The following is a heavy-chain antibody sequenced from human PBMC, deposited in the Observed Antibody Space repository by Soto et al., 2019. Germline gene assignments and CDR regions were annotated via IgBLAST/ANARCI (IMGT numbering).Heavy chain of an antibody. CDR3: ASGYSGTYYAGGSAFDI. V-gene: IGHV3-7*01. Sequence: GSLRLSCAASGFAFSDYWMSWVCQAPGNGLEWMANIKNDGSNKYYVDSVKGRFTISRDNSKTTLYVQVNSVRAEDTAVYYCASGYSGTYYAGGSAFDIWGKVIMLTL. CDR2: IKNDGSNK. J-gene: IGHJ3*02. CDR1: GFAFSDYW. D-gene: IGHD1-26*01.